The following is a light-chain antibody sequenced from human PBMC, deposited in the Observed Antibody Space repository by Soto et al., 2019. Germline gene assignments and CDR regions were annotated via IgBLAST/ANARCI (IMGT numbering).Light chain of an antibody. CDR2: WAS. V-gene: IGKV4-1*01. Sequence: DIVMTQSPDSLAVSLGERATINCKSSQSVFYSSNNKNYLAWYQKKPGQPPKLLIYWASTRESGVPDRFSGSWAGTDYSLAIVSLQAEDVAVYYCPQYYSIPYFCHGTTVDIK. CDR1: QSVFYSSNNKNY. J-gene: IGKJ3*01. CDR3: PQYYSIPY.